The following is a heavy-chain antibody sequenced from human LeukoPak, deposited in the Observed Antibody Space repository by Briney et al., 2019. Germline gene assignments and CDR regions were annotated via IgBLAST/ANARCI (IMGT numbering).Heavy chain of an antibody. J-gene: IGHJ2*01. CDR1: GGSISSYY. Sequence: SETLSLTCTVSGGSISSYYWSWTRQPPGEGLEWIGYIYYSGSTNYNPSRKSRVTISVDTSKNQFSLKLSSVTAADTAVYYCARPSSREPSDWYFDLWGRGTLVTVSS. CDR2: IYYSGST. D-gene: IGHD1-14*01. V-gene: IGHV4-59*01. CDR3: ARPSSREPSDWYFDL.